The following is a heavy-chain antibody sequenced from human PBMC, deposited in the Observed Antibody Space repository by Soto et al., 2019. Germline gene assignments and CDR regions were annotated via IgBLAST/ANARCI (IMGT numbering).Heavy chain of an antibody. V-gene: IGHV4-61*01. D-gene: IGHD2-15*01. CDR2: IYYSGST. CDR3: ASVPDSQSFDY. CDR1: GGSVSSGSYF. Sequence: QVQLQESGPGLVKPSETLSLTCTVSGGSVSSGSYFWSWIRQPPGKGLEWIGYIYYSGSTSYNPSLRGRVTISIDTSKNQFSLKLSSVTAADTAVYYCASVPDSQSFDYWGQGTLVTVSS. J-gene: IGHJ4*02.